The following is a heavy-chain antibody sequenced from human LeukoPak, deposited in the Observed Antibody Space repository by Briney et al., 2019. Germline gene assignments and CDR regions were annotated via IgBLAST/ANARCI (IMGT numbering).Heavy chain of an antibody. V-gene: IGHV1-69*04. Sequence: SVKVSCKASGYTFTSYAISWVRQAPGQGLEWMGRIIPILGIANYAQKFQGRVTITADKSTSTAYMELSSLRSEDTAVYYCARDRGYSYGYGYWGQGTLVTVSS. D-gene: IGHD5-18*01. CDR3: ARDRGYSYGYGY. J-gene: IGHJ4*02. CDR1: GYTFTSYA. CDR2: IIPILGIA.